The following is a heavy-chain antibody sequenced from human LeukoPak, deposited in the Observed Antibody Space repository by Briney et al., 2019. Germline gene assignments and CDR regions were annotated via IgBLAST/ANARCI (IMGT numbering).Heavy chain of an antibody. CDR1: GDSISSGDYY. CDR3: ARLVDYYDSSGYYFYYFDY. D-gene: IGHD3-22*01. Sequence: PSETLSLTCTVSGDSISSGDYYWSWIRQPAGKGLEWIGRISSSGSTNYNPSLKSRVTISVDTSKNQFSLKLSSVTAADTAVYFCARLVDYYDSSGYYFYYFDYWGQGTLVTVSS. CDR2: ISSSGST. J-gene: IGHJ4*02. V-gene: IGHV4-61*02.